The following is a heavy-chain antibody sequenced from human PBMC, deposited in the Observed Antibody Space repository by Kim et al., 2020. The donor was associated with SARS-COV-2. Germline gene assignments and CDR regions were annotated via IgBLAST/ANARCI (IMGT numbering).Heavy chain of an antibody. Sequence: GGSLRLSCAASGFTFDDYAMHWVRQAPGKGLEWVSGISWNSGSIGYADSVKGRFTISRDNAKNSLYLQMNSLRAEDTALYYCAKDISYNDYGVYHYFDYWGQGTLVTVSS. CDR3: AKDISYNDYGVYHYFDY. J-gene: IGHJ4*02. D-gene: IGHD4-17*01. CDR1: GFTFDDYA. V-gene: IGHV3-9*01. CDR2: ISWNSGSI.